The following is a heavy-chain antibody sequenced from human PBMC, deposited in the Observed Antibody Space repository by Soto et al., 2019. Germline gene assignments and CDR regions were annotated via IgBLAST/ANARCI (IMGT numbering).Heavy chain of an antibody. CDR3: ARATYCTGGNCLLDY. CDR2: IYSGGST. D-gene: IGHD2-15*01. Sequence: EVQLVESGGGLVQPGGSLRLSCAASEFTVTSNYMSWVRQAPGKGLEWVSVIYSGGSTYYADFAKGRFTISRDNSKNTVYLQMNSLRAEDTAVYYCARATYCTGGNCLLDYWGQGTLVTVSS. J-gene: IGHJ4*02. CDR1: EFTVTSNY. V-gene: IGHV3-53*04.